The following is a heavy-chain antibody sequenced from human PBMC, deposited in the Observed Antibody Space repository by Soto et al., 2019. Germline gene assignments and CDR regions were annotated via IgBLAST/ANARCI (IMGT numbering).Heavy chain of an antibody. CDR2: INASSGNT. D-gene: IGHD6-13*01. CDR1: GYTFTHYA. J-gene: IGHJ5*02. Sequence: QVQLVQSGAEVKKPGASVKVSCTASGYTFTHYAIHWVRHAPGQRLEWMGFINASSGNTKYSQTLQGRLTFTKDTSAGTAYMDLSSLRSEDTAIYYCARGLAADGAWGQGTLVTASS. CDR3: ARGLAADGA. V-gene: IGHV1-3*01.